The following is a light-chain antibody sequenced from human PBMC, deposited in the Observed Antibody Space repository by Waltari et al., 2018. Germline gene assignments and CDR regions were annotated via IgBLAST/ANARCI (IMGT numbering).Light chain of an antibody. CDR2: DVN. CDR3: CSFTRSSTWV. J-gene: IGLJ3*02. Sequence: QSALTQPASVSGSPGQSITISCTGSSSDVGGYNYVSWYQQHPGKAPQLMIFDVNNRASGVSNRFSGSKSGNTASLTISGLQVEDEAEYYCCSFTRSSTWVFGGGTKLTVL. CDR1: SSDVGGYNY. V-gene: IGLV2-14*03.